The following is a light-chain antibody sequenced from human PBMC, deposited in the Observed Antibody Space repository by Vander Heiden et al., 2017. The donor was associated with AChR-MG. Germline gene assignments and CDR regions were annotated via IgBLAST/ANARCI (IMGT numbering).Light chain of an antibody. Sequence: QSALTQPASVSGSPGQSITISCTGTSSDVGGYNYAAWYQQHPGKAPKLMIYDVSKRPSGVSDRFSGSKSGSTASLTISGLQAEDEADYHCSSYTNTGTWVFGGGTKLTVL. J-gene: IGLJ3*02. CDR1: SSDVGGYNY. CDR3: SSYTNTGTWV. V-gene: IGLV2-14*01. CDR2: DVS.